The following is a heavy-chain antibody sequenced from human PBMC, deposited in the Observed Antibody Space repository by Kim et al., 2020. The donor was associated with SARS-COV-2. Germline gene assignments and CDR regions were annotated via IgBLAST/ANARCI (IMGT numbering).Heavy chain of an antibody. CDR3: ARTYYYGSGTYYYYGMGV. CDR1: GGSISTSSYY. V-gene: IGHV4-39*01. J-gene: IGHJ6*02. D-gene: IGHD3-10*01. CDR2: IYYTGSI. Sequence: SETLSLTCTVSGGSISTSSYYWGWIRQPPGKGLEWIWSIYYTGSIYYNPSLKSRVTISVDTSKNQFYLKLSSVTAADTAVYYCARTYYYGSGTYYYYGMGVWGQGTTVTVCS.